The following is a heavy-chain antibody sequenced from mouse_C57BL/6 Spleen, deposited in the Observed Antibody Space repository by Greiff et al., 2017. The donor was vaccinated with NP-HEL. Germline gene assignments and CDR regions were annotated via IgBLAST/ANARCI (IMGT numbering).Heavy chain of an antibody. D-gene: IGHD2-14*01. V-gene: IGHV1-52*01. CDR3: ARSGGVRQEFAY. Sequence: VQLQQPGAELVRPGSSVKLSCKASGYTFTSYWMHWVKQRPIQGLEWIGNIDPSDSETHYNQKFKDKATLTVDKSSSTAYMQLSSLTSEDSAVYYCARSGGVRQEFAYWGQGTLVTVSA. CDR1: GYTFTSYW. CDR2: IDPSDSET. J-gene: IGHJ3*01.